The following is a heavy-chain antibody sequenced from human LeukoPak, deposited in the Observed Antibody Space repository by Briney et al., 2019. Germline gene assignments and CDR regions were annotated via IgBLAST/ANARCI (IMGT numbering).Heavy chain of an antibody. V-gene: IGHV4-4*09. Sequence: SETLSLTCTASGCSFSSYYWSWIRQPPGKGLEWIGYIYTSGSTNYYPSLKSRVTITVDTSKNQFSLKLRTVTAADTAVYYCARLRTDDFWSGPNGYFDYWGQGTLVTVSS. D-gene: IGHD3-3*01. CDR3: ARLRTDDFWSGPNGYFDY. CDR1: GCSFSSYY. CDR2: IYTSGST. J-gene: IGHJ4*02.